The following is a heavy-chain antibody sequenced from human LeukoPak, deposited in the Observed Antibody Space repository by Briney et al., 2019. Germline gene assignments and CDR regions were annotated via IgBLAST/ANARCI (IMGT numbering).Heavy chain of an antibody. D-gene: IGHD2-21*02. Sequence: SQTLSLTCTVSGGSISSGGHSWSWIRQPPGKGLEWIGYIYHSGSGSTYYNPSLKSRVTISVDTSKNQFSLKLSSVTAADTAVYYCARLVVTAIYYYYGMDVWGQGTTVTVSS. CDR2: IYHSGSGST. J-gene: IGHJ6*02. CDR3: ARLVVTAIYYYYGMDV. CDR1: GGSISSGGHS. V-gene: IGHV4-30-2*01.